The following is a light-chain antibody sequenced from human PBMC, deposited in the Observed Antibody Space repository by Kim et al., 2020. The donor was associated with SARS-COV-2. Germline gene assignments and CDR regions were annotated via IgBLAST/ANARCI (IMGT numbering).Light chain of an antibody. CDR3: QKYDTAPWT. V-gene: IGKV1-27*01. Sequence: AVGDGVTITCRASQGISNSLAWCQQKPGEAPKLLIYAASTLQFGVSTWLSGSGAGTEFTLTISDLQPEDVATYYCQKYDTAPWTFGHGTKVDIK. CDR1: QGISNS. J-gene: IGKJ1*01. CDR2: AAS.